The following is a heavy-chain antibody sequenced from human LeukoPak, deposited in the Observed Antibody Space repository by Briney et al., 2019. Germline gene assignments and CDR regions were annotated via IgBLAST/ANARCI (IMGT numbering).Heavy chain of an antibody. V-gene: IGHV4-34*01. CDR1: GVSFSGYY. Sequence: LETLSLTCAVYGVSFSGYYWSWIRQPPGKGLEWIGEINHSGSTNYNPSLKSRVTISVDTSKNQFSLKLSSVTAADTAAYYCARVGGTNYYYYGMDVWGQGTTVTVSS. D-gene: IGHD1-1*01. CDR2: INHSGST. J-gene: IGHJ6*02. CDR3: ARVGGTNYYYYGMDV.